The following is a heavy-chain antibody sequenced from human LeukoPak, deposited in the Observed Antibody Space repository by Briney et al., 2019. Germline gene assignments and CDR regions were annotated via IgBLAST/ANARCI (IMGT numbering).Heavy chain of an antibody. Sequence: ASVKVSCKVSGYTLTELSMHWVRQAPGKGLEWMGWINPNSGGTNYAQKFQGRVTMTRDTSISTAYMELSRLRSDDTAVYYCARDLIVGAPDYFDFWGQGTLVTVSS. CDR3: ARDLIVGAPDYFDF. D-gene: IGHD1-26*01. J-gene: IGHJ4*02. CDR1: GYTLTELS. V-gene: IGHV1-2*02. CDR2: INPNSGGT.